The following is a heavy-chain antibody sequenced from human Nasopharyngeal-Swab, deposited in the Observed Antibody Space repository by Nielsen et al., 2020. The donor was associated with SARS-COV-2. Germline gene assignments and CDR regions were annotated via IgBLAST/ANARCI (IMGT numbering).Heavy chain of an antibody. D-gene: IGHD3-22*01. CDR3: ARVGTYYYDSSGYYPTPSFDY. V-gene: IGHV4-59*01. CDR1: GGSISSYY. CDR2: IYYSGST. J-gene: IGHJ4*02. Sequence: ESLKISCTVSGGSISSYYWSWIRQPPGKGLEWIGYIYYSGSTNYNPSLKSRVTISVDTSKNQFSLKLSSVTAADTAVYYCARVGTYYYDSSGYYPTPSFDYWGQGTLVTVSS.